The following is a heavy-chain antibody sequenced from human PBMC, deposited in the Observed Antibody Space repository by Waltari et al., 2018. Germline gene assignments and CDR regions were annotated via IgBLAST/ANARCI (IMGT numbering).Heavy chain of an antibody. CDR2: INPNSGGT. CDR1: GYTFTGYY. D-gene: IGHD1-26*01. J-gene: IGHJ4*02. V-gene: IGHV1-2*02. CDR3: AGDPAIVGATTRDDY. Sequence: QVQLVQSGAEVKKPGASVKVSCKASGYTFTGYYMHWVRQAPGQGLEWMGWINPNSGGTNYAQKFQGRVTMTRDTSISTAYMELSRLRSDDTAVYYCAGDPAIVGATTRDDYWGQGTLVTVSS.